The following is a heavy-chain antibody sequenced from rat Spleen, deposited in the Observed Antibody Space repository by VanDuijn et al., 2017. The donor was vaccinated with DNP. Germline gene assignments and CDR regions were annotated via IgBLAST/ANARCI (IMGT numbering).Heavy chain of an antibody. J-gene: IGHJ2*01. D-gene: IGHD1-11*01. CDR2: ISYDGSST. V-gene: IGHV5-7*01. Sequence: EVQLVESGGGLVQPGRSLKLSCAASGFTLSHYNMTWVRQAPQKGLEWVATISYDGSSTYYRDSVRGRFTIFRDVPKSTLYLQMDSLRSEETATYYCAKAGGYSPWYFDYWGQGVMVTVSS. CDR3: AKAGGYSPWYFDY. CDR1: GFTLSHYN.